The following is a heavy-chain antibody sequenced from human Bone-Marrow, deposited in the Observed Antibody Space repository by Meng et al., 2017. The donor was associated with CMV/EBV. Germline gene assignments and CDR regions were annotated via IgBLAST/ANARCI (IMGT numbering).Heavy chain of an antibody. J-gene: IGHJ5*02. CDR1: GFTFSSYW. V-gene: IGHV3-21*01. Sequence: GESLKISCAASGFTFSSYWMHWVRQAPGKGLVWVSSISSSSSYIYYADSVKGRFTISRDNAKNSLYLQMNSLRAEDTAVYYCASHPHTNWFDPWGQGTLVTVSS. CDR2: ISSSSSYI. CDR3: ASHPHTNWFDP.